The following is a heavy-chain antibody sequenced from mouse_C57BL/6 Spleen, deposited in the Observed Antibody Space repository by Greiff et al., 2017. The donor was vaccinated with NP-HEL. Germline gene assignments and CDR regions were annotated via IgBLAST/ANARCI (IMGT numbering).Heavy chain of an antibody. J-gene: IGHJ3*01. D-gene: IGHD1-1*01. CDR2: ISSGSSTI. CDR1: GFTFSDYG. CDR3: AIPAGSSWFAY. Sequence: EVKLVESGGGLVKPGGSLKLSCAASGFTFSDYGMHWVRQAPEKGLEWVAYISSGSSTIYYADTVKGRFTISRDNAKNTLFLQMTSLRSEDTAMYYCAIPAGSSWFAYWGQGTLVTVSA. V-gene: IGHV5-17*01.